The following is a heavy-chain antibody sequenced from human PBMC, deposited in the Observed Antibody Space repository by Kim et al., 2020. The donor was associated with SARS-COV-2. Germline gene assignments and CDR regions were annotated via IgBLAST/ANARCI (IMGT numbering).Heavy chain of an antibody. Sequence: TRYSPPFQGQVTISADKSISTAYLQWSSLKASDSAMYYCARSPTVTTIDYWGQGTLVTVSS. CDR2: T. D-gene: IGHD4-17*01. CDR3: ARSPTVTTIDY. J-gene: IGHJ4*02. V-gene: IGHV5-51*01.